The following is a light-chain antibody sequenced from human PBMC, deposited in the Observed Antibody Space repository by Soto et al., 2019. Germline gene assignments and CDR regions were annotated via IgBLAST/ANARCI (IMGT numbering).Light chain of an antibody. V-gene: IGKV1-33*01. CDR1: QDISNY. CDR3: QQSDSLPIT. CDR2: DAS. Sequence: DIQMTQSPSSLSASVGDRVTITCRASQDISNYLNWYQQRPGKAPKRLIYDASNLERGLPSRFSGTRSGTHFTFAITSLQPEDVATYYCQQSDSLPITFGQGTRLEI. J-gene: IGKJ5*01.